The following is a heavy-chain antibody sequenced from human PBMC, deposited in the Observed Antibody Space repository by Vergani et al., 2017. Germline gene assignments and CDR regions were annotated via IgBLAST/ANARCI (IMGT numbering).Heavy chain of an antibody. CDR1: GFTVSSNY. CDR3: ARDVVVQDYVWGGYRFGWFDP. Sequence: EVQLVESGGGLVQPGGSLRLPCAASGFTVSSNYMSWVRQAPGKGLEWVSVIYSGGSTYYADSVKGRFTISRDNSKNTLYLQMNSLRAEDTAVYYCARDVVVQDYVWGGYRFGWFDPWGQGTLVTVSS. J-gene: IGHJ5*02. V-gene: IGHV3-66*02. D-gene: IGHD3-16*02. CDR2: IYSGGST.